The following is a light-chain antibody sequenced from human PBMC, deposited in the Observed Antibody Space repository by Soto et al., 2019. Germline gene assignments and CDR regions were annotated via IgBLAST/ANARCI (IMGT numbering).Light chain of an antibody. CDR1: QGIANF. V-gene: IGKV1-9*01. CDR2: TAA. Sequence: DIQLTQSPSFLSASVGDKVTITCRASQGIANFLAWFQQKPGRAPNLLIYTAATLQGGVPSRFSGSGSGTEFTRTSPSLQAEDFAAYYCQQFYAFPRTFGQGTKVDIK. J-gene: IGKJ1*01. CDR3: QQFYAFPRT.